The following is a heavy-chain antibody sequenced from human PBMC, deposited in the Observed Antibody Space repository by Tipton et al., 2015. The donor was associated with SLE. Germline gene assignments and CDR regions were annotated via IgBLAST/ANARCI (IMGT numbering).Heavy chain of an antibody. CDR1: GGSISSRSYY. J-gene: IGHJ4*02. V-gene: IGHV4-39*07. CDR2: IYYSGST. Sequence: LRFSCSVSGGSISSRSYYWGWIRQPPGMGLEWIGSIYYSGSTFHNPSLKSRLTISVDTSKNQFSLKLSSVTAADTAVYYCARAEYSFDYWGQGALVTVSS. D-gene: IGHD3-10*01. CDR3: ARAEYSFDY.